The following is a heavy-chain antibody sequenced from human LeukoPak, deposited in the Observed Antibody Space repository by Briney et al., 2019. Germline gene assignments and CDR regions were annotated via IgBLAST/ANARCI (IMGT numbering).Heavy chain of an antibody. D-gene: IGHD6-19*01. V-gene: IGHV3-74*01. J-gene: IGHJ4*02. CDR2: ISPNGEIT. Sequence: GGSLRLSCAASEFTFSTYWMHWVRQAPGKGLVWVTNISPNGEITYYADSVKGRFTISRDSAKSTLYSEMNSLRAEDTAVYYCVRGTSDWKGVDYWGQGTPVNVSS. CDR3: VRGTSDWKGVDY. CDR1: EFTFSTYW.